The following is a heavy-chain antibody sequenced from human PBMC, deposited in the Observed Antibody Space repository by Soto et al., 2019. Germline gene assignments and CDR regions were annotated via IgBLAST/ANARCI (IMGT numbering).Heavy chain of an antibody. D-gene: IGHD3-16*01. V-gene: IGHV1-69*06. J-gene: IGHJ2*01. CDR3: VREKGSPMIYWNLDL. CDR1: GGTFSDFA. Sequence: QGQLVQSGAEVKKPGSSVKVSCKAAGGTFSDFAITWVRQAPGQGLEWMGGVIPSFGTANYAQKFQGRVTFTADKSTRTDYMELSRLRSEDTAVYYWVREKGSPMIYWNLDLWGRGTLVTVSS. CDR2: VIPSFGTA.